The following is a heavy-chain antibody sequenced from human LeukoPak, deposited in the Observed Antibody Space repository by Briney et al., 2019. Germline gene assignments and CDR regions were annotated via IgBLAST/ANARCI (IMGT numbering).Heavy chain of an antibody. D-gene: IGHD6-19*01. V-gene: IGHV1-2*02. CDR1: GYTLTGYY. CDR3: ASSSIAVAHIDY. CDR2: INPNSGGT. Sequence: ASVKVSCKASGYTLTGYYMHWVRQAPGQGLEWMGWINPNSGGTNYAQKFQGRVTMTRDTSISTAYMELSRLRSDDTAVYYCASSSIAVAHIDYWGQGTLVTVSS. J-gene: IGHJ4*02.